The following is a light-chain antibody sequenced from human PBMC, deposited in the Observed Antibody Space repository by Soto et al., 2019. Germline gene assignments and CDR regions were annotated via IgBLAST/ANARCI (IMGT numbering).Light chain of an antibody. CDR2: HVT. Sequence: SALTQPASLSGSPGQSVTISCPGNSSDVGGYNYVSWYQQHPGDAPKLMIYHVTNRPSGVSNRFSGSKSGNTASLTISGLQAEDEADYYCSSYTSSTAYIFGTGTKVTVL. CDR3: SSYTSSTAYI. CDR1: SSDVGGYNY. J-gene: IGLJ1*01. V-gene: IGLV2-14*03.